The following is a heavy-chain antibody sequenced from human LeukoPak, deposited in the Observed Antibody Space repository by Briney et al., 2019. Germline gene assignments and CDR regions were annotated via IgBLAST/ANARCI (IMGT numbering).Heavy chain of an antibody. CDR3: ARDRDHPGVLDY. CDR1: GFTFSSYS. CDR2: ISSSSSYI. V-gene: IGHV3-21*01. J-gene: IGHJ4*02. Sequence: GGSLRLSCAASGFTFSSYSMNWVRQAPGKGLEWVSSISSSSSYIYYADSVKGRFTISRDNAKNSLYLQMNSMRDEETAVYYCARDRDHPGVLDYWGQGTLVTVSS. D-gene: IGHD3-10*01.